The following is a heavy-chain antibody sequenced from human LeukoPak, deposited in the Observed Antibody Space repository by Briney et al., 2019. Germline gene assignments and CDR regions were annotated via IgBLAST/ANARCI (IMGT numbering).Heavy chain of an antibody. Sequence: NPSETLSLTCTVSGGSISSYYWSWIRQPPGKGLEWIGYIYYSGSTNYNPSLKSRVTISLDTSKNQFSLELSYVTAADTAVYYCASRGRGNAFDIWGQGTMVTVSS. CDR1: GGSISSYY. V-gene: IGHV4-59*01. CDR2: IYYSGST. CDR3: ASRGRGNAFDI. D-gene: IGHD1-26*01. J-gene: IGHJ3*02.